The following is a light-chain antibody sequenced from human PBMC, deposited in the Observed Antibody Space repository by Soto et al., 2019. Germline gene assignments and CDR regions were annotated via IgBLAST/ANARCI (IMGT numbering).Light chain of an antibody. CDR2: EVS. CDR3: SSYISSSTFVV. V-gene: IGLV2-14*01. CDR1: NRDVGGY. Sequence: QSALTQPASVSWSPGQSITISCTGTNRDVGGYVSWHQQHPGKAPKVIITEVSNRPSGVSNRFSGSKSGNTASLTISGLQAEDEADYYCSSYISSSTFVVFGGGTKLTVL. J-gene: IGLJ2*01.